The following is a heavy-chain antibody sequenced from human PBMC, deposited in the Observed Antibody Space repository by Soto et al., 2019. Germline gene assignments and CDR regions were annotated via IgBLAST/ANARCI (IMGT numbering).Heavy chain of an antibody. CDR3: ARDKYCSGGSCRKNWFDP. D-gene: IGHD2-15*01. CDR2: IYDDGSA. Sequence: SETLSLTCTVSGGSISSSYWSWIRQPPGKGLEWLAYIYDDGSANYNPSLKSRATISLDMSKNQFSLKLTSVTAADTAVYYCARDKYCSGGSCRKNWFDPWGQGTLVTVSS. V-gene: IGHV4-59*01. J-gene: IGHJ5*02. CDR1: GGSISSSY.